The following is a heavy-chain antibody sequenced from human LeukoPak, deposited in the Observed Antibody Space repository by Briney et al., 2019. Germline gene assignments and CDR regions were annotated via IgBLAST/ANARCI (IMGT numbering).Heavy chain of an antibody. J-gene: IGHJ4*02. CDR2: IKQDGSEK. CDR3: ARVHYYDFWSGQFDY. D-gene: IGHD3-3*01. CDR1: GFTFSSYW. V-gene: IGHV3-7*01. Sequence: GGSLRLSCAASGFTFSSYWMSWVRQAPGKGLEWVANIKQDGSEKYYVDSVKGRFTISRDNSKNTLYLQMNSLRAEDTAVYYCARVHYYDFWSGQFDYWGQGTLVTVSS.